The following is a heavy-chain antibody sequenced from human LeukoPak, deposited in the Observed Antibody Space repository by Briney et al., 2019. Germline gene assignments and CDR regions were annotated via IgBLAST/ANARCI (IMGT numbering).Heavy chain of an antibody. D-gene: IGHD6-19*01. J-gene: IGHJ5*02. V-gene: IGHV4-34*01. CDR1: GGSFSGYY. Sequence: SETLSLTCAVYGGSFSGYYWSWIRQPPGKGLEWIGEINHSGSTNYNPSLKSRVTISVDTSKNQFSLKLSSVTAADTAVYYCARESYSSGWYSVGWFDPWGQGTLVTVSS. CDR2: INHSGST. CDR3: ARESYSSGWYSVGWFDP.